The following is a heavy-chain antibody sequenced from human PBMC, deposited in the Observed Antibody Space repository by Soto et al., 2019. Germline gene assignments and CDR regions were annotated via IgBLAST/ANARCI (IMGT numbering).Heavy chain of an antibody. D-gene: IGHD6-13*01. CDR1: GFTFSDHY. J-gene: IGHJ4*02. V-gene: IGHV3-72*01. Sequence: EVQLVESGGGLVQPEGSLRLSCAASGFTFSDHYMDWVRQAPGKGLEWVGRIKNKANSYTTEYAAPVKGRFIISRDDSKNSVVLQKNRLKTGHTAVYYCTRGRLGSRRSPDYWGQGIPVTVSS. CDR3: TRGRLGSRRSPDY. CDR2: IKNKANSYTT.